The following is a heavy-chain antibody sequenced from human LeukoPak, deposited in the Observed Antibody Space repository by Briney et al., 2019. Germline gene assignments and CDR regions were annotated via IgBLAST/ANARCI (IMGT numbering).Heavy chain of an antibody. CDR3: ARVSCSGGSCQSYYYYYYGMDV. V-gene: IGHV3-30*04. J-gene: IGHJ6*02. Sequence: PGRSLRLSCAASGFTFRSYAMHWVRQAPGKGLEWVAVISYDGSNKYYADSVKGRFTISRDNSKNTLFLQMNSLRLEDTAMYYCARVSCSGGSCQSYYYYYYGMDVWGQGTTVTVSS. CDR2: ISYDGSNK. CDR1: GFTFRSYA. D-gene: IGHD2-15*01.